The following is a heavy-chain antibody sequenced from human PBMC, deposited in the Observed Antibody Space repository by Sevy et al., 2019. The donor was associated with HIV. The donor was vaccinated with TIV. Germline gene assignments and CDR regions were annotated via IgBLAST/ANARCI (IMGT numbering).Heavy chain of an antibody. J-gene: IGHJ4*02. D-gene: IGHD3-22*01. Sequence: GGSLRLSCAASGFTFSSYGMHWVRQAPGKGLDWVAVIWYDGSNKYYADSVKGRFTMSRDNSKNTLYLQMNSLRAEDTAVYDCARERDSSGLDYWGQGTLVTVSS. CDR1: GFTFSSYG. V-gene: IGHV3-33*01. CDR3: ARERDSSGLDY. CDR2: IWYDGSNK.